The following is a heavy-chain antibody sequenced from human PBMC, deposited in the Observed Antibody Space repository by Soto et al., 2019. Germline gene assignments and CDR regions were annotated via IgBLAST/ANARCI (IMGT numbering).Heavy chain of an antibody. CDR3: AKVRYSSPMGYYYGMDV. CDR2: IIPIFGTA. D-gene: IGHD6-19*01. V-gene: IGHV1-69*13. J-gene: IGHJ6*02. Sequence: SGKVSCKASRVAFSKFIVTWVRQAPGLGLEWVGGIIPIFGTANYAQKFQGRVTITADESTSTSYMEVNNLRSEDTAGYYCAKVRYSSPMGYYYGMDVWGQGTTVTVSS. CDR1: RVAFSKFI.